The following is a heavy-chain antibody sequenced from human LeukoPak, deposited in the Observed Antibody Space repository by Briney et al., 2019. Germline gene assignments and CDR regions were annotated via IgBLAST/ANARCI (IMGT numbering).Heavy chain of an antibody. Sequence: PSETLSLTCAVYGGSFSGYYWSWIRQPPGKGLEWIGEINHSGSTNYNPSLKSRVTISVDTSKNQFSLKLSSVTAADTAVYYCARARYYGPGSYYNSYYYYMDVWGKGTTVTVSS. CDR1: GGSFSGYY. CDR2: INHSGST. J-gene: IGHJ6*03. D-gene: IGHD3-10*01. CDR3: ARARYYGPGSYYNSYYYYMDV. V-gene: IGHV4-34*01.